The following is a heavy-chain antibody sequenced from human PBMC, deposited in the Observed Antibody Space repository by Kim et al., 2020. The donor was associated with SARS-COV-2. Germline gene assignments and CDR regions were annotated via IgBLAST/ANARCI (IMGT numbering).Heavy chain of an antibody. D-gene: IGHD6-13*01. V-gene: IGHV3-15*01. J-gene: IGHJ4*02. Sequence: GGSLRLSCAASGFIFSDAWMTWVRQVPGKGLEWVGRIKSKTDGGTTDYSAPVKGRFTISRDDSKNTLYLQMNSLKTEDTAVYSCTTVQKAAGGIYATFDYWGQGTQVTVSS. CDR1: GFIFSDAW. CDR2: IKSKTDGGTT. CDR3: TTVQKAAGGIYATFDY.